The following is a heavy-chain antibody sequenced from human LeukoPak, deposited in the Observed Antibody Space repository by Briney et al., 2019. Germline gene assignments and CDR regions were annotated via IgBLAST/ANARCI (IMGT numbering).Heavy chain of an antibody. CDR2: ISRNSYT. J-gene: IGHJ6*02. D-gene: IGHD5-18*01. CDR1: GFTFSDYY. V-gene: IGHV3-11*03. Sequence: PGGSLRLSCAASGFTFSDYYMSWIRQAPGKGLEWASYISRNSYTNYADSVKGRFTISRDNAKNSLYLQMNSLRAEDTAVYYCARATAVDTAMGHYGMDVWGQGTRSPSP. CDR3: ARATAVDTAMGHYGMDV.